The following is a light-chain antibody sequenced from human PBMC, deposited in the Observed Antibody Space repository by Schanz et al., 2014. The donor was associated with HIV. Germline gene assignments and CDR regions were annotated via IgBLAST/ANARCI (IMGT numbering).Light chain of an antibody. V-gene: IGLV1-44*01. CDR2: RND. CDR1: SSNIGTNT. Sequence: QSVLTQPPSASGTPGQRVTISCSGSSSNIGTNTVNWYQHLPGTAPKRLIYRNDQRPSGVPDRFSGSKSDTSASLAISGLQSEDEAAYYCAVWDDSLNGVVFGGGTKLTVL. CDR3: AVWDDSLNGVV. J-gene: IGLJ3*02.